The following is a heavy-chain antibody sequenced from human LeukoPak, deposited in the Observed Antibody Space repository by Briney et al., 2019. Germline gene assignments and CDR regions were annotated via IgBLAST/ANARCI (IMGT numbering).Heavy chain of an antibody. J-gene: IGHJ4*02. V-gene: IGHV3-21*01. CDR3: ATSSGYYYAVDY. CDR2: ISSSSSYI. CDR1: GFTFSSYS. Sequence: KPGGSLRLSCAASGFTFSSYSMNWVRQAPGKGLEWVSSISSSSSYIYYADSVKGRFTISRDNAKNSLYLQMNSLRAEDTAVYYCATSSGYYYAVDYWGQGTLVTVSS. D-gene: IGHD3-22*01.